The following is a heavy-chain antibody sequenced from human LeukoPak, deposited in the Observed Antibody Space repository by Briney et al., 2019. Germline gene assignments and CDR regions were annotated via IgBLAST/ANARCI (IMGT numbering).Heavy chain of an antibody. Sequence: GASVKVSCTASGYTFTSYGISWARQARGQGLEGMGWISAYNGNTNYAQKLQGRVTMTTDTSTSTAYMELRSLRFDDTAVYYCARATPYDSSGYYYLYYYGMDVWGQGTTVTVSS. CDR2: ISAYNGNT. J-gene: IGHJ6*02. V-gene: IGHV1-18*01. CDR3: ARATPYDSSGYYYLYYYGMDV. D-gene: IGHD3-22*01. CDR1: GYTFTSYG.